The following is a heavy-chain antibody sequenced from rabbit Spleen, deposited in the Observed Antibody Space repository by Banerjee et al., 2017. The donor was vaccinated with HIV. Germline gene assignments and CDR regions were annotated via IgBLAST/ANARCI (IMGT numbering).Heavy chain of an antibody. Sequence: QSLEESGGGLVKPGASLTLTCKASGFSFNSGYDMCWVRQAPGKGLEWISCIAGSSSDFTYSATWAKGRFTCSKTSSTTVTLQMTRLTAADTATYFCARDLDGVIGWNFGWWGPGTLVTVS. J-gene: IGHJ4*01. V-gene: IGHV1S40*01. CDR3: ARDLDGVIGWNFGW. CDR1: GFSFNSGYD. D-gene: IGHD1-1*01. CDR2: IAGSSSDFT.